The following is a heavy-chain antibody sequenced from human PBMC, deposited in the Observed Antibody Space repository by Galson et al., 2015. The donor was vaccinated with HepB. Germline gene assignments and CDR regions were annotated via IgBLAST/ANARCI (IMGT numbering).Heavy chain of an antibody. Sequence: SLRLSCAASGFTFSSYSMNWVRQAPGKGLEWVSSISSSSSYIYYADSVKGRFTISRDNAKNSLYLQMNSLRAEDTAVYYCARWSSNEAMVTFEPPSYYYYGMDVWGQGTTVSVSS. CDR1: GFTFSSYS. V-gene: IGHV3-21*01. CDR3: ARWSSNEAMVTFEPPSYYYYGMDV. D-gene: IGHD5-18*01. J-gene: IGHJ6*02. CDR2: ISSSSSYI.